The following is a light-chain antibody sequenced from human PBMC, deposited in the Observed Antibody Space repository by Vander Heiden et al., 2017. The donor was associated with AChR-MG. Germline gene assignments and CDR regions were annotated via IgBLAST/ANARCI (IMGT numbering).Light chain of an antibody. Sequence: ELVLTQSPATLSLSPGDRATRSCRASQSVRSSLDWFQQKPGQAPRLLIYAASNRATGIPARFSGSGSGTDFTLTISSLEPEDFAVYYCQQRTNWPLTFGGGTKVESK. V-gene: IGKV3-11*01. CDR3: QQRTNWPLT. J-gene: IGKJ4*01. CDR2: AAS. CDR1: QSVRSS.